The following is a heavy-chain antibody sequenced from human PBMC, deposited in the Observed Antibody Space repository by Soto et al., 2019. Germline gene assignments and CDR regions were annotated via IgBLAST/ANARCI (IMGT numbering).Heavy chain of an antibody. CDR1: GFTFSSYS. V-gene: IGHV3-21*01. D-gene: IGHD1-26*01. Sequence: PGGSLRLSYAASGFTFSSYSMNWVRQAPGKGLEWVSSISSSSSYIYYADSVKGRFTISRDNSKNTLYLQMNSLRAEDTAVYYCAKSWTPVGAYYYYYGMDVWGQGTTVTVSS. CDR2: ISSSSSYI. CDR3: AKSWTPVGAYYYYYGMDV. J-gene: IGHJ6*02.